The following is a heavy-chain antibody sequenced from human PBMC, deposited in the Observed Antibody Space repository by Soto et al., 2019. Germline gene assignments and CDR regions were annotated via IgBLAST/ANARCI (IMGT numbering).Heavy chain of an antibody. Sequence: PSETLSLTCTVSGGSINSGGDYWSWIRQHPGKGLEWIGYIHYSGSTYYNPSLKSRVTISVDTSENQFSLKLSSLTAADSAMYYCARGSTDSYPGSRIFDFWGRGTLVTVSS. CDR3: ARGSTDSYPGSRIFDF. D-gene: IGHD3-10*01. CDR1: GGSINSGGDY. J-gene: IGHJ4*02. V-gene: IGHV4-31*03. CDR2: IHYSGST.